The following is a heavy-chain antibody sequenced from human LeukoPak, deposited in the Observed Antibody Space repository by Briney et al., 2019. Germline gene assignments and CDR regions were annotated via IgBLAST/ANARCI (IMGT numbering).Heavy chain of an antibody. CDR1: GYTLTELS. V-gene: IGHV1-24*01. Sequence: GASVKVSCKVSGYTLTELSMHWVRQAPGKGLEWMGGFDPEDGETIYARKFQGRVTMTEDTSTDTAYMELSSLRSEDTAVYYCATSRIVVVPAAIGPLIDYWGQGTLVTVSS. CDR2: FDPEDGET. CDR3: ATSRIVVVPAAIGPLIDY. D-gene: IGHD2-2*02. J-gene: IGHJ4*02.